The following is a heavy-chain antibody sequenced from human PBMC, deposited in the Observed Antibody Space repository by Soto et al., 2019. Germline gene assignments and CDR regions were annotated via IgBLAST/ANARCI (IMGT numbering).Heavy chain of an antibody. Sequence: GESLKISCQCSGYTFFNFLIGWGRPLPGKGLEWMGIIYPGDHETRYSPSFHGKVTISADKYINTAYLQWNSLEASDTAFYFCARSPRSSPYFDYWGQGALVTVSS. J-gene: IGHJ4*02. D-gene: IGHD6-13*01. CDR3: ARSPRSSPYFDY. CDR2: IYPGDHET. CDR1: GYTFFNFL. V-gene: IGHV5-51*01.